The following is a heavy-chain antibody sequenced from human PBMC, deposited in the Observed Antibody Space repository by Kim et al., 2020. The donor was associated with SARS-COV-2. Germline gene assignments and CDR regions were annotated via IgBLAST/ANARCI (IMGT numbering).Heavy chain of an antibody. CDR2: IFYSGTT. Sequence: SETLSLICTVFGGSISSSPYYWGWIRQPPGKGLEWIGSIFYSGTTYYNPSLRSRVTISLDMSKNQFSLKLTSVTAADTAVYFCARHPPDYDFWPRPWFDPWGQGALVTVSS. CDR1: GGSISSSPYY. CDR3: ARHPPDYDFWPRPWFDP. J-gene: IGHJ5*02. D-gene: IGHD3-3*01. V-gene: IGHV4-39*01.